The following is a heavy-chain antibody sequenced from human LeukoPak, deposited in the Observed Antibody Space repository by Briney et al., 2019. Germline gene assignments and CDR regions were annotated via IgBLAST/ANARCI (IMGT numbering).Heavy chain of an antibody. D-gene: IGHD1-26*01. Sequence: SETLSLTCAVSGGSVSSSTYSWGWVRQPPGKGLEWIGSIYYSGSTNYNPSLKSRVTISVDTSKNQFSLKLSSVTAADTAVYYCARHSGSYYVCWGQGTLVTVSS. CDR2: IYYSGST. CDR3: ARHSGSYYVC. V-gene: IGHV4-39*01. J-gene: IGHJ4*02. CDR1: GGSVSSSTYS.